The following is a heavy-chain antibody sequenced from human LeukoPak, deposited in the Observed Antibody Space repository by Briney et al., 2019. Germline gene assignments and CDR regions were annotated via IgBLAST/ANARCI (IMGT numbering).Heavy chain of an antibody. D-gene: IGHD3-3*01. CDR3: ARDLSSSYDFWSGYYDY. CDR1: GFTFRWYT. J-gene: IGHJ4*02. Sequence: GGSLRLSCAGSGFTFRWYTMSWVRQAPGKGLEWLSSIDGDGYSTHYADSVKGRFTISRGNSKNTLYLQMNSLRAEDTAVYYCARDLSSSYDFWSGYYDYWGQRTLVTVSS. V-gene: IGHV3-23*01. CDR2: IDGDGYST.